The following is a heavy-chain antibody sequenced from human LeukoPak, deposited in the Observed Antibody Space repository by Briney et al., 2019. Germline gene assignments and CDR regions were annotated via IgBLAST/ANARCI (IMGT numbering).Heavy chain of an antibody. CDR2: ISSSTSYI. V-gene: IGHV3-21*01. J-gene: IGHJ4*02. Sequence: GGSPRLSCAASGFTFSSYSMNWVRQAPGKGLEWVSIISSSTSYIYYADSVKGRFTISRDNAKNSLYLQMDSLRAEDTAVYYCARDTKSYCDILTGTFDSWGQGTLVTVSS. CDR1: GFTFSSYS. CDR3: ARDTKSYCDILTGTFDS. D-gene: IGHD3-9*01.